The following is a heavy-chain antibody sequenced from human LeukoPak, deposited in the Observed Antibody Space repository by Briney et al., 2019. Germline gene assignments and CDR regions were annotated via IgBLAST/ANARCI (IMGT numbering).Heavy chain of an antibody. D-gene: IGHD2-15*01. CDR3: ARGGSCSGGSCSYNWFDP. Sequence: GASVKVSCKASGHTFTGHYMYWVRQAPGQGLEWMGWINPNSGGTNYAQKFQGRVTMTRDTSISTAYMELSRLRSDDTAVYYCARGGSCSGGSCSYNWFDPWGQGTLVTVSS. CDR2: INPNSGGT. CDR1: GHTFTGHY. J-gene: IGHJ5*02. V-gene: IGHV1-2*02.